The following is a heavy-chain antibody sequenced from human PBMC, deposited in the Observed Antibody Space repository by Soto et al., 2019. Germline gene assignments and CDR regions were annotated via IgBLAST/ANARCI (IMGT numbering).Heavy chain of an antibody. CDR1: GFTFSSYE. CDR3: AKFSSIAAPVDY. J-gene: IGHJ4*02. CDR2: ISSSGSTI. D-gene: IGHD6-6*01. Sequence: PGGSLRLSCAASGFTFSSYEMNWVRQAPGKGLEWVSYISSSGSTIYYADSVKGRFTISRDNAKNSLYLQMNSLRAEDTAVYYCAKFSSIAAPVDYWGQGTLVTVSS. V-gene: IGHV3-48*03.